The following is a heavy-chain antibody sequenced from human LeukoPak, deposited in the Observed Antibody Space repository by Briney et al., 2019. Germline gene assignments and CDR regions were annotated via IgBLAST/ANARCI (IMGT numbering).Heavy chain of an antibody. J-gene: IGHJ4*02. CDR2: IYHSGST. CDR3: ARGVVTALVDYFDY. D-gene: IGHD2-21*02. CDR1: GGSISSGGYS. Sequence: SQTLSLTCDVSGGSISSGGYSWSWIRQPPGKGLEWIGYIYHSGSTYYNPSLKSRVTISVDRSKNQFSLKLSSVTAADTAVYYCARGVVTALVDYFDYWGQGTLVTVSS. V-gene: IGHV4-30-2*01.